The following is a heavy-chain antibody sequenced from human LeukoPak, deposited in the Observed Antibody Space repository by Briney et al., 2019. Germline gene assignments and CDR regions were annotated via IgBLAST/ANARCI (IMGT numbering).Heavy chain of an antibody. J-gene: IGHJ4*02. Sequence: SETLSLTCTVSGGSISSGSYYWGWIRQPPGKGLEWIGSIYYSGSTYYNPSLKSRVTISVDTPKNQFSLELSSVTAADTAVYYCARHEYQLLPDYWGQGTLVTVSS. D-gene: IGHD2-2*01. CDR1: GGSISSGSYY. CDR3: ARHEYQLLPDY. V-gene: IGHV4-39*01. CDR2: IYYSGST.